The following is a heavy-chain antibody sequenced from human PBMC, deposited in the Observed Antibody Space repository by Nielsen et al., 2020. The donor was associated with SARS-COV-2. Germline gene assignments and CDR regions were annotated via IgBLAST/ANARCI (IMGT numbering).Heavy chain of an antibody. CDR1: GYSFTSYW. D-gene: IGHD3-22*01. Sequence: GESLKISCKGSGYSFTSYWIGWVRQMPGKGLEWMGIIYPGDSDTRYSPSFQGQVTISADKSISTAYLQWSSLKASDTAMYYCATTGYYDSSGYYGGGFDYWGQGTLVTVSS. CDR2: IYPGDSDT. V-gene: IGHV5-51*01. CDR3: ATTGYYDSSGYYGGGFDY. J-gene: IGHJ4*02.